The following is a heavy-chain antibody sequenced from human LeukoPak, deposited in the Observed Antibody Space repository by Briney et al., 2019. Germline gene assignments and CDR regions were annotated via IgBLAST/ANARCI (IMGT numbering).Heavy chain of an antibody. J-gene: IGHJ3*02. V-gene: IGHV3-30-3*01. CDR3: ARGWRVKLGDRTGDAFDI. CDR2: ISYDGSNK. D-gene: IGHD7-27*01. Sequence: GGSLRLSCAASGFTFSSYAMSWVRQAPGKGLEWVAVISYDGSNKYYADSVKGRFTISRDNSKNTLYLQMNSLRAEDTAVYYCARGWRVKLGDRTGDAFDIWGQGTMVTVSS. CDR1: GFTFSSYA.